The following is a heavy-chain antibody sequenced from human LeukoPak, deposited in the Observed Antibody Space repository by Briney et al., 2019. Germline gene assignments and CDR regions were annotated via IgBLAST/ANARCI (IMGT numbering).Heavy chain of an antibody. CDR2: ISSNSSTI. V-gene: IGHV3-48*01. CDR3: AREFRGLSSGYDY. CDR1: GFTISSYS. J-gene: IGHJ4*02. D-gene: IGHD3-22*01. Sequence: PGGSLRLSCAASGFTISSYSMNWVRQAPGPGLERVSYISSNSSTIYYAASVKGRFTSSRDNAKNSLYLQMNSLRAEDTAVYYCAREFRGLSSGYDYWGQGTLVTVSS.